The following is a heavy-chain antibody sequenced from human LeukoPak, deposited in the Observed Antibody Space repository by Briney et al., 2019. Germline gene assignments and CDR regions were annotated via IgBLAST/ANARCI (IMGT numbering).Heavy chain of an antibody. CDR2: ISSSSSYI. J-gene: IGHJ4*02. D-gene: IGHD3-3*01. V-gene: IGHV3-21*01. Sequence: PGGSLRLSCAASGFTFSSYSMNWVRQAPGKGLEWVSSISSSSSYIYYADSVKGRFTISRDNAKNSLYLQMNSLRAEDTAVYYCARGTDYDFRLDYWGQGTLVTVSS. CDR1: GFTFSSYS. CDR3: ARGTDYDFRLDY.